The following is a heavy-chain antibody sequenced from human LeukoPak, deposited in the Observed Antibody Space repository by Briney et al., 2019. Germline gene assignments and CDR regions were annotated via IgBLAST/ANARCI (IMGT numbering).Heavy chain of an antibody. J-gene: IGHJ4*02. D-gene: IGHD4-23*01. Sequence: GGSLRLSCAASGFTFSYYGIHWVRQAPGKGLERVAVISYDGSNKYYADSVKGRFTISRDNSKNTLYLQMNSLRAEDTAVYYCAKDITRYGGNAVDYWGQGTLVTVSS. CDR3: AKDITRYGGNAVDY. CDR1: GFTFSYYG. CDR2: ISYDGSNK. V-gene: IGHV3-30*18.